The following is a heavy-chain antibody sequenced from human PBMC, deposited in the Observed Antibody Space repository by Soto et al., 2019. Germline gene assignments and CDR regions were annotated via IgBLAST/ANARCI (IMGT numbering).Heavy chain of an antibody. Sequence: GGSLRLSCTVSGFAFNNYGINWVRQAPGKGLEWVSSISKSDYTYYSDSVKGRFTISRDNAKNSVSLQMNTLRVEDTAVYYCAREDSIIIPAVSDFWGQGTLVTVPS. CDR2: ISKSDYT. D-gene: IGHD2-2*01. J-gene: IGHJ4*02. CDR1: GFAFNNYG. CDR3: AREDSIIIPAVSDF. V-gene: IGHV3-21*01.